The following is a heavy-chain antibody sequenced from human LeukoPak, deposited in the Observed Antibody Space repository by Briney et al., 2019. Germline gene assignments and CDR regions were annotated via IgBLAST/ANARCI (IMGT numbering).Heavy chain of an antibody. CDR3: ARVSMITFGGVILYFDY. CDR1: GCTFTSYY. D-gene: IGHD3-16*01. V-gene: IGHV1-46*01. J-gene: IGHJ4*02. Sequence: ASVNVSCKASGCTFTSYYMHWVRQAPGQGLEWMGIINPSGGSTSYAQKFQGRVTMTRDTSTSTVYMELSSLRSEDTAVYYCARVSMITFGGVILYFDYWGQGTLVTVSS. CDR2: INPSGGST.